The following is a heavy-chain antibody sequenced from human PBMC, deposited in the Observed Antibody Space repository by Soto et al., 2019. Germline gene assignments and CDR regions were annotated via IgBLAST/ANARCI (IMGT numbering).Heavy chain of an antibody. V-gene: IGHV1-18*01. CDR1: GYTFTSYG. J-gene: IGHJ3*02. D-gene: IGHD3-10*01. CDR2: ISAYNGNT. CDR3: ARDHSYYGSGSYSAHDAFDI. Sequence: ASVKVSCKASGYTFTSYGISWVRQAPGQGLEWMGWISAYNGNTNYAQKLQGRVTMTTDTSTSTAYMELGSLRSDDTAVYYCARDHSYYGSGSYSAHDAFDIWGQGTMVTVSS.